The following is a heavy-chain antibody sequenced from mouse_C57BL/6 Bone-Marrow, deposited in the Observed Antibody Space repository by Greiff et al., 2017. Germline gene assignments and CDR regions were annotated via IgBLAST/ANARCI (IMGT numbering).Heavy chain of an antibody. Sequence: VQLVESGAELARPGASVKLSCKASGYTFTSYGISWVKQRPGQGLEWIGEIYPRSGNTYYNEKFKGKATLTADKSSSTAYMELRSLTSDDSAVYFCAVNWALYYFDYWGQGTTLTVSS. CDR1: GYTFTSYG. CDR2: IYPRSGNT. V-gene: IGHV1-81*01. CDR3: AVNWALYYFDY. J-gene: IGHJ2*01. D-gene: IGHD4-1*01.